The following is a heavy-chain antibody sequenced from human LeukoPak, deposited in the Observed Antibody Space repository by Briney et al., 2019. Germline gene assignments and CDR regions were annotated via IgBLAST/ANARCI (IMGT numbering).Heavy chain of an antibody. CDR2: SYHSGNT. V-gene: IGHV4-59*08. CDR1: GASITSSY. J-gene: IGHJ4*02. Sequence: PSETLSLTCTVSGASITSSYWAWIRQPPGKGLEWIAYSYHSGNTDYSPSLKGRGTISVDTSKNQFSLQVYSVTAADTAVYYCVRLPSQAAFDSWGQGTLVTVS. CDR3: VRLPSQAAFDS.